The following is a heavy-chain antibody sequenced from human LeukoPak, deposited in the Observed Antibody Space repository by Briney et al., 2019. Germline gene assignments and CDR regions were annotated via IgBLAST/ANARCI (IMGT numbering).Heavy chain of an antibody. J-gene: IGHJ5*02. CDR1: GFTFSNYA. CDR2: ISGSGAST. D-gene: IGHD3-10*01. V-gene: IGHV3-23*01. CDR3: ARDRDANWFDP. Sequence: GGSLRLSCAASGFTFSNYAMSWVRQAPGKGLEWVSLISGSGASTYYPDSVKGRFTISRGNSKNTLYLQMNSLRAEDTAVYYCARDRDANWFDPWGQGTLVTVSS.